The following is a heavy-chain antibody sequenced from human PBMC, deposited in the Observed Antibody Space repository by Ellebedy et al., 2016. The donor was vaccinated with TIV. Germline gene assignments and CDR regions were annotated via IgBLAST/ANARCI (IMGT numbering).Heavy chain of an antibody. J-gene: IGHJ4*02. Sequence: ASVKVSCKASGFSFTDYYMHWVRQAPGQGLEWMGVVNPSGGLTDYPQKFQGRVSMTRDTSTSTAYMELRNLRSDDTAVYYCARDMVQGLVARYLWFDYWGRGTLVTVSS. CDR2: VNPSGGLT. CDR3: ARDMVQGLVARYLWFDY. CDR1: GFSFTDYY. D-gene: IGHD5-12*01. V-gene: IGHV1-46*01.